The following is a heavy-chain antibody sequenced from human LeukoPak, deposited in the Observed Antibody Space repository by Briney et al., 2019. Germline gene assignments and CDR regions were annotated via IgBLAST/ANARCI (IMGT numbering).Heavy chain of an antibody. D-gene: IGHD3-3*01. Sequence: GGSLRLSCLAPGFPFSNSWMTWVRQAPGRGLEWVANIKEDGSDKQYVDSVRGRFTISRGNAKNSVSLQMDGLRAEDTAVYHCVRESDVWSGPGIGRPLDVWGKGTTVTVSS. J-gene: IGHJ6*04. V-gene: IGHV3-7*01. CDR1: GFPFSNSW. CDR3: VRESDVWSGPGIGRPLDV. CDR2: IKEDGSDK.